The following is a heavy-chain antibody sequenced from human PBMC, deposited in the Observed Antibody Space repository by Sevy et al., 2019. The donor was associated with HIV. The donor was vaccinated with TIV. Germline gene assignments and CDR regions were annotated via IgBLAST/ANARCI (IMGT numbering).Heavy chain of an antibody. CDR1: GFIFSSYP. Sequence: GGSLRLSCAASGFIFSSYPMHWVRQAPGNGLELVTVISYDGSNKYYADSVKGRFTISSDNSKKTVYLQMNSLRTEDTAVYYCASDRFWSGSTSYYFDHWGQGTLVTVSS. V-gene: IGHV3-30*04. D-gene: IGHD3-3*01. CDR3: ASDRFWSGSTSYYFDH. J-gene: IGHJ4*02. CDR2: ISYDGSNK.